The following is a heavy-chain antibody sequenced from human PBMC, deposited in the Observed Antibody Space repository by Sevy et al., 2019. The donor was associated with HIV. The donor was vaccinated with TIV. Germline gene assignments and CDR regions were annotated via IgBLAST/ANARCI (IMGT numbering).Heavy chain of an antibody. J-gene: IGHJ4*03. CDR1: GGSISSSNYY. CDR3: ARRDYYGYSDS. Sequence: SETLSLTCTVSGGSISSSNYYWGWIRQTPGKGLEWIGTIYDSGSAYYNSSLKSRVTIFIDTSNNQFSLRLSSVTAADTAVYYCARRDYYGYSDSWGQGTTVTVSS. CDR2: IYDSGSA. V-gene: IGHV4-39*01. D-gene: IGHD3-3*01.